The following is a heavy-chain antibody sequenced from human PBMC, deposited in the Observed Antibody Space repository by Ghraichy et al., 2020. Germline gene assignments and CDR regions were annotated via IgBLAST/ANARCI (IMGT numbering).Heavy chain of an antibody. D-gene: IGHD5-12*01. V-gene: IGHV4-34*01. J-gene: IGHJ6*03. CDR2: INHSGST. CDR3: ARDRPGSVVATIGYYYYYMDV. Sequence: SETLSLTCAVYGGSFSGYYWSWIRQPPGKGLEWIGEINHSGSTNYNPSLKSRVTISVDTSKNQFSLKLSSVTAADTAVYYCARDRPGSVVATIGYYYYYMDVWDKGTTVTVSS. CDR1: GGSFSGYY.